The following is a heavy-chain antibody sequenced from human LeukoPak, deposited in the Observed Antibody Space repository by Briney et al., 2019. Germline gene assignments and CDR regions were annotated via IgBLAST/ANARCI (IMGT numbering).Heavy chain of an antibody. CDR1: GFTFSSYG. Sequence: GGSLRLSCAASGFTFSSYGMHGVRQAPGKGLEWVAGICYDGSNKYYADSVKGRFTISRDNSKNTLYLQMNSLRAEDTAVYYCAREPAVQDFDWLADYWGQGTLVTVSS. V-gene: IGHV3-33*01. CDR3: AREPAVQDFDWLADY. D-gene: IGHD3-9*01. J-gene: IGHJ4*02. CDR2: ICYDGSNK.